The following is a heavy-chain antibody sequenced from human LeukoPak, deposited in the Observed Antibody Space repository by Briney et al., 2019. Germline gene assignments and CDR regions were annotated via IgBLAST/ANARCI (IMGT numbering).Heavy chain of an antibody. D-gene: IGHD4-23*01. CDR2: VYYTGVT. CDR1: GGYIITSGHY. CDR3: ARERSSSGGHNWFDP. J-gene: IGHJ5*02. V-gene: IGHV4-39*07. Sequence: SETLSLTCTVSGGYIITSGHYWGWIRQPPGKGLEWIGSVYYTGVTSTNPFFRSRMSISVDTSKNQFSLNLTSVTAADAAVYYCARERSSSGGHNWFDPRGQGTLVTVSS.